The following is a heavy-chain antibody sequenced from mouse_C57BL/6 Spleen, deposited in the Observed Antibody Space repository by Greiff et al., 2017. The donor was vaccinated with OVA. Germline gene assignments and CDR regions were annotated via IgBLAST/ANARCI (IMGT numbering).Heavy chain of an antibody. CDR1: GYTFTDYE. V-gene: IGHV1-15*01. D-gene: IGHD2-14*01. J-gene: IGHJ2*01. CDR2: IDPETGGT. CDR3: TRIGD. Sequence: QVQLQQSGAELVRPGASVTLSCKASGYTFTDYEMHWVKQTPVHGLEWIGAIDPETGGTAYNQKFKGKAILTADTSSSTAYMELRSLTSEDSAVYYCTRIGDWGQGTTLTVSS.